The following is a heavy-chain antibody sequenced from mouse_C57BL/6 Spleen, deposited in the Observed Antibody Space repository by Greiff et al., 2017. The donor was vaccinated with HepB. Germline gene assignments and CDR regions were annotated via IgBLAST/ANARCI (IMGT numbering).Heavy chain of an antibody. J-gene: IGHJ3*01. CDR3: ARDDDYDGRFAY. CDR1: GFTFSSYA. V-gene: IGHV5-4*01. CDR2: ISDGGSYT. D-gene: IGHD2-4*01. Sequence: EVHLVESGGGLVKPGGSLKLSCAASGFTFSSYAMSWVRQTPEKRLEWVATISDGGSYTNYTDNVKGRFTISRDKAKNNLYLQMSHLKSEDTSMYYFARDDDYDGRFAYWGQGTLVTVSA.